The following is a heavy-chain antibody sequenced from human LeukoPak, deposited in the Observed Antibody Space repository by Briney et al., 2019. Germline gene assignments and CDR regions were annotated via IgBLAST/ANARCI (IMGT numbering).Heavy chain of an antibody. V-gene: IGHV3-48*01. D-gene: IGHD3-22*01. J-gene: IGHJ3*02. Sequence: GGSLRLSCAASGFTFSSYEMNWVRQAPGKGLEWVSYISSSSSTIYYADSVKGRFTISRDNAKNSLYLQMNSLRAEDTAVYYCARGGGVITPLDAFDIWGQGTMVTVSS. CDR3: ARGGGVITPLDAFDI. CDR1: GFTFSSYE. CDR2: ISSSSSTI.